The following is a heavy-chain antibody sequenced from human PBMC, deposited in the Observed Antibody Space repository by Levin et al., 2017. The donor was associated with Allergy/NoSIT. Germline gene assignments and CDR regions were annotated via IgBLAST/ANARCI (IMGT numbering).Heavy chain of an antibody. Sequence: GGSLRLSCAASGFTFSSYGMHWVRQAPGKGLEWVAVIWYDGSNKYYADSVKGRFTISRDNSKNTLYLQMNSLRAEDTAVYYCARGVTSSGWHFDYWGQGTLVTVSS. D-gene: IGHD6-19*01. V-gene: IGHV3-33*01. CDR1: GFTFSSYG. CDR2: IWYDGSNK. J-gene: IGHJ4*02. CDR3: ARGVTSSGWHFDY.